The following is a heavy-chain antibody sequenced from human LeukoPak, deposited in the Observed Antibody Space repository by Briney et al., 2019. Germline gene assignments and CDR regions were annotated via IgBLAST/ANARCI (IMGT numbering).Heavy chain of an antibody. CDR2: MNPNSGNT. D-gene: IGHD3-9*01. CDR3: ARYSVLRYFDDDAFDI. Sequence: VASVKVSFKSSGYTFTSYDINWVRQATGQGLEWMGWMNPNSGNTGYAQKFQGRVTMTRNTSISTAYMELSNLRSEDTAVYYCARYSVLRYFDDDAFDIWGQGTMVTVSS. CDR1: GYTFTSYD. J-gene: IGHJ3*02. V-gene: IGHV1-8*01.